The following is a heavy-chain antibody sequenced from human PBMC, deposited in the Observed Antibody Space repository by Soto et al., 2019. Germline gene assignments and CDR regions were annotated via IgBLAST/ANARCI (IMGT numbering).Heavy chain of an antibody. J-gene: IGHJ5*02. CDR1: GYPFTSYG. Sequence: XSVKVACSASGYPFTSYGISWVRQAPGQGLEWMGWISAYNGNTNYAQKLQGRVTMTTDTSTSTAYMELRSLRSDDTAVYYCARDIDILTGTNWFDPWGQRTLVTVSS. CDR2: ISAYNGNT. V-gene: IGHV1-18*01. CDR3: ARDIDILTGTNWFDP. D-gene: IGHD3-9*01.